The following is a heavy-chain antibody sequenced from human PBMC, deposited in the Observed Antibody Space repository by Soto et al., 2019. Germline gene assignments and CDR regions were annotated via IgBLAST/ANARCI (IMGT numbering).Heavy chain of an antibody. D-gene: IGHD3-10*01. Sequence: SETLSLTCAVSSGSINSDKWWSWVRQPPGKGLEWIGEIYHSGNTNYNPSLKSRVTILVDTSKNQFSLKLSSVTAADTAVYYCARGRLTYLASGTRSLHFWGQGILVTVSS. V-gene: IGHV4-4*02. CDR2: IYHSGNT. CDR1: SGSINSDKW. CDR3: ARGRLTYLASGTRSLHF. J-gene: IGHJ4*02.